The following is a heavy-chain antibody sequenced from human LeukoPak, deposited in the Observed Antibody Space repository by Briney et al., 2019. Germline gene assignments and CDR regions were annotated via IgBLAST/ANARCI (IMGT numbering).Heavy chain of an antibody. CDR1: GFTFSTYA. CDR3: AKSPGGVVSTSFDN. CDR2: IIVSGGST. D-gene: IGHD2-2*01. Sequence: RGGSLRLSCAASGFTFSTYAMSWVRQAPGKGLEWVSVIIVSGGSTYYADSVKGRFTISRDNSKNTLYLQMNSLRAEDTAVYYCAKSPGGVVSTSFDNWGQGTLVTVSS. V-gene: IGHV3-23*01. J-gene: IGHJ4*02.